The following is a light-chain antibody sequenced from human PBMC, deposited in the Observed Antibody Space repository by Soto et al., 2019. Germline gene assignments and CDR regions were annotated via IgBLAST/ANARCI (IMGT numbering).Light chain of an antibody. Sequence: DIQMTQSPSSLSASVGDRVTITCRASQSITTYLNWYRQKPGKAPKLLIYAASSLQSGVPSRFSGSGSETEFTLSISSLQHEDFAPYFCQQIYSAPLTFGGGTKVEIK. J-gene: IGKJ4*01. CDR1: QSITTY. CDR3: QQIYSAPLT. CDR2: AAS. V-gene: IGKV1-39*01.